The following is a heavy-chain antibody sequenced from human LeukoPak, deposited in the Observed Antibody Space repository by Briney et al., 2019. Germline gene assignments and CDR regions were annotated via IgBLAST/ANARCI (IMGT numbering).Heavy chain of an antibody. CDR3: ARTTSMTASGYDY. J-gene: IGHJ4*02. V-gene: IGHV1-8*03. CDR1: GYTFANYH. CDR2: INPDTGDK. D-gene: IGHD2-21*02. Sequence: ASVKVSCKASGYTFANYHINWVRQASGQGLEWMTWINPDTGDKGYARKFQDRVTITTDTSISTAYMELSSLSSEDTAVYFCARTTSMTASGYDYWGQGTLVSVSS.